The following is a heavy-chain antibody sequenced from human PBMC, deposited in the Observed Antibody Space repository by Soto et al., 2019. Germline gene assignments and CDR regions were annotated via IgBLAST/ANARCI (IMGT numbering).Heavy chain of an antibody. D-gene: IGHD2-2*02. V-gene: IGHV3-30-3*01. CDR2: ISYDGSNK. CDR1: GFTFSSYA. J-gene: IGHJ1*01. CDR3: ARDLAGGVEIAILTH. Sequence: GGSLRLSCAASGFTFSSYAMHWVRQAPGKGLEWVAVISYDGSNKYYADSVKGRFTISRDNSKNTLYLQMNSLRAEDTAVYYCARDLAGGVEIAILTHSAQGTFVIGSA.